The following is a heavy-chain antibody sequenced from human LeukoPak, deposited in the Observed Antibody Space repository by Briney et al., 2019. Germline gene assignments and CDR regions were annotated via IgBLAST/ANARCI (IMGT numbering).Heavy chain of an antibody. CDR3: AKTGASYYDSSGYSLDYFDY. J-gene: IGHJ4*02. V-gene: IGHV3-30*18. Sequence: GGSLRLSCAASGFTVSSYGMHWVRQAPGKGLEWVAVISYDGSNKYYADSVKGRFTISRDNSKNTLYLQMNSLRAEDTAVYYCAKTGASYYDSSGYSLDYFDYWGQGTLVTVSS. CDR1: GFTVSSYG. CDR2: ISYDGSNK. D-gene: IGHD3-22*01.